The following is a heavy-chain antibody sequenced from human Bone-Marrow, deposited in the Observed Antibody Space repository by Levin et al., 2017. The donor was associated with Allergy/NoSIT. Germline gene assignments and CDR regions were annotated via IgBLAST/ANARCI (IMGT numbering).Heavy chain of an antibody. D-gene: IGHD3-10*01. CDR3: ARSTMIQGVRLPFDY. V-gene: IGHV2-70*04. CDR1: GFSLTTSGMR. Sequence: QTLSLTCTFSGFSLTTSGMRVSWIRQPPGKALEWLARIDWDDDKFYNTSLETRLTISKDTSKNQVVLTMTNMDPADTGTYYCARSTMIQGVRLPFDYWGQGTLVVGSS. J-gene: IGHJ4*02. CDR2: IDWDDDK.